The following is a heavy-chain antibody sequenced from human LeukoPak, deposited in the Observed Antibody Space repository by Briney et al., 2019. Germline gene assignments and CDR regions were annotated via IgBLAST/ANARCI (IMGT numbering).Heavy chain of an antibody. CDR3: SHDYGDYAGY. Sequence: PSETLSLTCTVSGYSISSGYYWGWIRQPPGKGLEWTGSINHSGSTNYNPSLKSRVTISVDTSKNQFSLKLSSVTAADTAVYYCSHDYGDYAGYWGQGTLVTVSS. D-gene: IGHD4-17*01. V-gene: IGHV4-38-2*02. CDR2: INHSGST. CDR1: GYSISSGYY. J-gene: IGHJ4*02.